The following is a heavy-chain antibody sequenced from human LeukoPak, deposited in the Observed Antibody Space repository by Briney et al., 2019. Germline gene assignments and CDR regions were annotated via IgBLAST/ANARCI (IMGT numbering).Heavy chain of an antibody. Sequence: SETLSLTCTVSGGSINNYYWSWIRPPPGKGLEWIGYIDHRGNTNYNPSLKSRVTMSVDTSKNQFSLELSSVTAADTAVYYCARHGTLDYWGQGTLVTGPS. D-gene: IGHD1-26*01. CDR2: IDHRGNT. CDR3: ARHGTLDY. CDR1: GGSINNYY. V-gene: IGHV4-59*08. J-gene: IGHJ4*02.